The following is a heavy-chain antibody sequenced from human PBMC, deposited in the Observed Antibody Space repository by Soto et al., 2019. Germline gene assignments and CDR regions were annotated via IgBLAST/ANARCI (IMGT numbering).Heavy chain of an antibody. CDR3: ARVYCSGGSCYSHYYYGMDV. Sequence: SETLSLTCTVSGGSISSGGYYWSWIRQHPGKGLEWIGYIYYSGSTYYNPSLKSRVTISVDTSKNQFSLKLSSVTAADTAVYYCARVYCSGGSCYSHYYYGMDVWGQGTTVTVSS. V-gene: IGHV4-31*03. CDR1: GGSISSGGYY. D-gene: IGHD2-15*01. CDR2: IYYSGST. J-gene: IGHJ6*02.